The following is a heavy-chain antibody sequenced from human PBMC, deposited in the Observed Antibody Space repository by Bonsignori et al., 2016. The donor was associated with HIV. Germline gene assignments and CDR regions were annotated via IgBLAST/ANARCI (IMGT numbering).Heavy chain of an antibody. D-gene: IGHD3-3*01. CDR3: ARGGASVLRFLDFDY. J-gene: IGHJ4*02. CDR2: IYYSGST. V-gene: IGHV4-59*01. Sequence: WIRQPPGKGLEWIGYIYYSGSTNYNPSLKSRVTISVDTSKNQFSLKLSSVTAADTAVYYCARGGASVLRFLDFDYWGQGTLVTVSS.